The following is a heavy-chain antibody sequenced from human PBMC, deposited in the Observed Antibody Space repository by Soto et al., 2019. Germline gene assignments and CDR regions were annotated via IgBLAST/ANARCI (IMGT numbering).Heavy chain of an antibody. CDR3: AKVIGGSESYWGGSHYYYALDV. CDR2: ISGSDGTT. CDR1: GFIFSDYA. J-gene: IGHJ6*02. V-gene: IGHV3-23*01. Sequence: EVQLLESGGGLTQPGGSLRLSCAASGFIFSDYAMYWVRQAPGKGLEGVSVISGSDGTTYSADSVRGRFTMSRDNSRNTISLQMMSLRAEDTAVYYCAKVIGGSESYWGGSHYYYALDVWGQGTTVTVSS. D-gene: IGHD3-10*01.